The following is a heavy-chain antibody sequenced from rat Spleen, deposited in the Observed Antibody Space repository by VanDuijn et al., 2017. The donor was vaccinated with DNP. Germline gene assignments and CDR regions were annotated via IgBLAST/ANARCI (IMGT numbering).Heavy chain of an antibody. CDR3: VRWEGINGY. D-gene: IGHD1-11*01. Sequence: QVQLKESGPGLVQPSQTLSLTCTVSGFSLDSYTVSWVRQPPGKGLEWIAAISNSGNTYYNSALKSRLIIRRDTSKSQVFLKMNSLQTEDTAMYFCVRWEGINGYWGQGVMVTVSS. CDR2: ISNSGNT. CDR1: GFSLDSYT. J-gene: IGHJ2*01. V-gene: IGHV2-6*01.